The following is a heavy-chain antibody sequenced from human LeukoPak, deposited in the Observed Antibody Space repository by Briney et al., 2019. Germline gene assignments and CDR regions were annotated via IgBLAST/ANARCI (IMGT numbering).Heavy chain of an antibody. V-gene: IGHV3-74*01. CDR2: INTDGSST. CDR1: GFTFNTYW. D-gene: IGHD3-10*01. J-gene: IGHJ6*02. CDR3: ARDPVTYYSASVTYYTHYYGMSV. Sequence: PGGSLRLSCAASGFTFNTYWLHWVRQAPGKGLVWVSRINTDGSSTNYADSVKGRFTISRDNSKNTLSLQMNSLRAEDTAVYYCARDPVTYYSASVTYYTHYYGMSVWGQGTTVTVSS.